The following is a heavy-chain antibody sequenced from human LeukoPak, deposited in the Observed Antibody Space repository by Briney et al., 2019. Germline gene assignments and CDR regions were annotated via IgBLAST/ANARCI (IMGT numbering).Heavy chain of an antibody. CDR1: GGSFSGYY. Sequence: PSETLFLTCAVYGGSFSGYYWSWIRQPPGKGLEWIGEINHSGSTNYNPSLKSRVTISVDTSKNQFSLKLSSVTAADTAVYYCARARVERWELLRRFDYWGQGTLVTVSS. CDR3: ARARVERWELLRRFDY. J-gene: IGHJ4*02. V-gene: IGHV4-34*01. CDR2: INHSGST. D-gene: IGHD1-26*01.